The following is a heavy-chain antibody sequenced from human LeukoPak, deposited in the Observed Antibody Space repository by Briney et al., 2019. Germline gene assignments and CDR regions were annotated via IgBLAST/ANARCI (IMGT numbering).Heavy chain of an antibody. Sequence: SETLSLTCAVYGGSFSGYYWSWLRQPPGKGLEWIGEINHSGSTNYNPSLKSRVTISVDTSKNQFSLKLSSVTAADTAVYYCARVRDYVWGSFGAFDIWGQGTMVTASS. CDR3: ARVRDYVWGSFGAFDI. V-gene: IGHV4-34*01. CDR1: GGSFSGYY. D-gene: IGHD3-16*01. CDR2: INHSGST. J-gene: IGHJ3*02.